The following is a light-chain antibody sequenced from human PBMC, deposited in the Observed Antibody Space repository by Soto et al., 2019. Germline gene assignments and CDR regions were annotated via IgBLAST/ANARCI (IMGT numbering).Light chain of an antibody. J-gene: IGKJ4*01. CDR1: QSVSSN. CDR2: GAS. V-gene: IGKV3-15*01. CDR3: QQYSSSPLT. Sequence: EIVMTQSPATLSVSPGERATLSCRASQSVSSNLAWYQQKPGQAPRLLIYGASTRATGIPARFSGSGSETEFTLTISRLEPEDFAVYYCQQYSSSPLTFGGGTKVDIK.